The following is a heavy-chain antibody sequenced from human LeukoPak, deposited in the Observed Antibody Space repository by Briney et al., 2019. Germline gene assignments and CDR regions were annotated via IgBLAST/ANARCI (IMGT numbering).Heavy chain of an antibody. J-gene: IGHJ5*02. D-gene: IGHD2-2*02. CDR3: ARSDRYCSSTSCYNAGFDP. Sequence: ASVKVSCKASGYTFTSYGISWVRQAPGQGLEWMGWISAYNGNTNYAQKLQGRVTMTTDTSTSTAYMELRSLRSDDTAVYYCARSDRYCSSTSCYNAGFDPWGQGTLVTVSS. CDR1: GYTFTSYG. V-gene: IGHV1-18*01. CDR2: ISAYNGNT.